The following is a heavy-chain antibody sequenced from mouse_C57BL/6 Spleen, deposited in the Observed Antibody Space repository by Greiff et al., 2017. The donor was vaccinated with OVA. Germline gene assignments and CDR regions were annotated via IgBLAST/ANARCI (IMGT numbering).Heavy chain of an antibody. Sequence: VKLQQSGAELVRPGASVTLSCKASGYTFTDYEMHWVKQTPVHGLEWIGAIDPETGGTAYNQKFKGKAILTADKSSSTAYMELRSLTSEDSAVYYCTRWGTTVVGRDYWGQGTSVTVSS. CDR1: GYTFTDYE. D-gene: IGHD1-1*01. V-gene: IGHV1-15*01. CDR3: TRWGTTVVGRDY. J-gene: IGHJ4*01. CDR2: IDPETGGT.